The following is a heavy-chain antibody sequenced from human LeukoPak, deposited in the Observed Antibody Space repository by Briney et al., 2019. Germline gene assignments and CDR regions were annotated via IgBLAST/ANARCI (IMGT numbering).Heavy chain of an antibody. CDR1: GYTFTSYA. CDR2: INTNTGNP. J-gene: IGHJ3*02. V-gene: IGHV7-4-1*02. Sequence: GASVKVSCKASGYTFTSYAMNWVRQAPGQGLEWMGWINTNTGNPTYAQGFTGRFVFSLDTSVSTAYLQISSLKAEDTAVYYCARDPPGGYESLDAFDIWGRGTMVTVSS. CDR3: ARDPPGGYESLDAFDI. D-gene: IGHD5-12*01.